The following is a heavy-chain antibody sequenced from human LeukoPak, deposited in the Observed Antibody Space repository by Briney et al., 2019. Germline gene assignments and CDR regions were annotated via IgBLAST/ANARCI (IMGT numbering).Heavy chain of an antibody. CDR2: ISYDGSKK. Sequence: GGSLRLSCAASGFTFSSHGMHWVRQAPGKGLEWVAVISYDGSKKDYADSVKGRFTISRDKSKNTLYLQMNSLRAEDTAVYYCARVLSGYYSVDYWGQGTLVTVSS. J-gene: IGHJ4*02. CDR1: GFTFSSHG. CDR3: ARVLSGYYSVDY. D-gene: IGHD3-22*01. V-gene: IGHV3-30-3*01.